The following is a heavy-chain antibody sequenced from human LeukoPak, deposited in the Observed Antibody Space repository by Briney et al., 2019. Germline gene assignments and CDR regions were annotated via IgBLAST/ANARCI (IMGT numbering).Heavy chain of an antibody. CDR1: GFTFSSYG. D-gene: IGHD1-26*01. CDR2: IRYDGSNK. V-gene: IGHV3-30*02. J-gene: IGHJ4*01. Sequence: PGGSLRLSCAASGFTFSSYGMHWARQAPGKGLEWVAFIRYDGSNKYYADSVKGRFTISRDNSKNTLYLQMNSLRAEDTAVYYCAKDPQKWESYFDYWGQGTLVTVSS. CDR3: AKDPQKWESYFDY.